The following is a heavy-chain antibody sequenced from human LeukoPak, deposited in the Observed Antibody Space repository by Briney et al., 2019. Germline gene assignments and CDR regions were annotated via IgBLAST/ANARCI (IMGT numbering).Heavy chain of an antibody. D-gene: IGHD1-26*01. CDR3: ASSGSHYYGMDV. Sequence: SETLSLTCTVSGGSISSYYWSWIRQPPGKGLEWIGYIYYSGSTNYNPSLKSRVTISVDTSKNQFSLKLCSVTAADTAVYYCASSGSHYYGMDVWGQGTTVTVSS. V-gene: IGHV4-59*01. CDR2: IYYSGST. CDR1: GGSISSYY. J-gene: IGHJ6*02.